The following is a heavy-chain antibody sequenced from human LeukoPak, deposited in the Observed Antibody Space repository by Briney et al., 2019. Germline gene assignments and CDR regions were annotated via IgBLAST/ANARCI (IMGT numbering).Heavy chain of an antibody. CDR2: INPNSGGT. J-gene: IGHJ3*02. V-gene: IGHV1-2*02. D-gene: IGHD5-18*01. Sequence: ASVKVSCKASGYTFTGYYMHWVRQAPGQGLEWMGWINPNSGGTNYAQTFQGRVTMTRDTSISTAYMELSRLRSDDTAVYYCAREGLGAEDTDLAFDIWGQGTMVTVSS. CDR1: GYTFTGYY. CDR3: AREGLGAEDTDLAFDI.